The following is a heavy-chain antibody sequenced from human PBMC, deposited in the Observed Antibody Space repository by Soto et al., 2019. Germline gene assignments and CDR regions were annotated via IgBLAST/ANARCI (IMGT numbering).Heavy chain of an antibody. J-gene: IGHJ4*02. CDR3: ARDRGTMVRGVINPEYYFDY. D-gene: IGHD3-10*01. CDR1: GGSISSYY. Sequence: SQTLSLTCTVSGGSISSYYWSWIRQPPGKGLEWIGYIYYSGSTNYNPSLKSRVTISVDTSKNQFSLKLSSVTAADTAVYYCARDRGTMVRGVINPEYYFDYWGQGTLVTVSS. V-gene: IGHV4-59*01. CDR2: IYYSGST.